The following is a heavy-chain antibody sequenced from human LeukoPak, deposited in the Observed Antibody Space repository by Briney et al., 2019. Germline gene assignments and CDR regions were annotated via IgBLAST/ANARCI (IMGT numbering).Heavy chain of an antibody. CDR1: GGSFSGYY. J-gene: IGHJ3*02. D-gene: IGHD3-22*01. CDR2: INHSGST. Sequence: PSETLSLTCAVYGGSFSGYYWSWIRQPPEKGLEWIGEINHSGSTNYNPSLKSRVTISVDTSKNQFSLKLSSVTAADTAVYYCARGLTFDSSGYYSSGAFDIWGQGTMVTVSS. CDR3: ARGLTFDSSGYYSSGAFDI. V-gene: IGHV4-34*01.